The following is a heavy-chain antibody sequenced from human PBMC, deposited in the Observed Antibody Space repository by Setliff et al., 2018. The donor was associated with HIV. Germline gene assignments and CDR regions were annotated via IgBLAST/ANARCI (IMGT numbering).Heavy chain of an antibody. Sequence: SETLSLTCTVSGGSISSGNYYWSWIRQPAGKGLEWIGHISTSGRTKYNPSLKSRLTIFMDTSKSQLSLWLSSVTAADTATYYCARGQYNSGYYGEPSSYYFDSWDQGTLVTVSS. D-gene: IGHD5-12*01. V-gene: IGHV4-61*09. CDR2: ISTSGRT. J-gene: IGHJ4*02. CDR3: ARGQYNSGYYGEPSSYYFDS. CDR1: GGSISSGNYY.